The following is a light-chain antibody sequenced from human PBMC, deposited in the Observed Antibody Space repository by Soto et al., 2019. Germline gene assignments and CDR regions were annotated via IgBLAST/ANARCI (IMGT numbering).Light chain of an antibody. J-gene: IGLJ2*01. V-gene: IGLV1-47*01. CDR1: PSSFRSES. CDR3: SSYTTYSTLV. CDR2: ATD. Sequence: QSVLTQPPSASGAPGQTVTISCSGRPSSFRSESVCWYRHIPETAPKLIIYATDQRPSGVPDRFSGFKSGTSASLAISGLRAEDEAVYYCSSYTTYSTLVFGGGTKLTVL.